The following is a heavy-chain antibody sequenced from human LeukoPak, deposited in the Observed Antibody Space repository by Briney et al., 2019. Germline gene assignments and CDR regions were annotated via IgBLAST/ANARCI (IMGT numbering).Heavy chain of an antibody. CDR3: AREGVGATGRNLGFEY. CDR1: GFTFSSYA. J-gene: IGHJ4*02. Sequence: GGSLRLSCAASGFTFSSYAMHWVRQAPGKGLEWVAVISYDGSNKYYADSVKGRFTISRDNSKNTLFLQTNSLRAEDTAVYYCAREGVGATGRNLGFEYWGQGTLVTVSS. D-gene: IGHD1-26*01. CDR2: ISYDGSNK. V-gene: IGHV3-30*14.